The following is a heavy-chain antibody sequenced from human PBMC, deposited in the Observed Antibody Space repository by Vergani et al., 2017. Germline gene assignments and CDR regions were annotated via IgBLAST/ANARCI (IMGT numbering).Heavy chain of an antibody. J-gene: IGHJ6*03. CDR3: ARGRGNSSYMDV. CDR2: ISSSSNYI. Sequence: EVQLVESGGGLVKPGGSLRLSCAASGFTFSSYSMNWVRQAPGKGLEWVSSISSSSNYIYYADSVKGRFTISRDNAKNSLYLQMNSLRTEDTAVYYCARGRGNSSYMDVWGKGTTVTVSS. D-gene: IGHD2/OR15-2a*01. CDR1: GFTFSSYS. V-gene: IGHV3-21*01.